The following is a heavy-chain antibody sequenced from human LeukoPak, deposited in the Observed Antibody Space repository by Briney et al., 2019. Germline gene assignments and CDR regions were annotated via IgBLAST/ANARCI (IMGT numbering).Heavy chain of an antibody. J-gene: IGHJ6*03. CDR3: ARVRGYGSGRGYYYYYTDV. V-gene: IGHV4-59*01. CDR2: IYYSGST. CDR1: GGCISSYY. Sequence: SETLSLTCTVSGGCISSYYWSWIRQPPGKGLEWIGYIYYSGSTNYNPSLKSRVTISVDTSKNQFSLKLSSVTAADTAVYYCARVRGYGSGRGYYYYYTDVWGKGTTVTISS. D-gene: IGHD3-10*01.